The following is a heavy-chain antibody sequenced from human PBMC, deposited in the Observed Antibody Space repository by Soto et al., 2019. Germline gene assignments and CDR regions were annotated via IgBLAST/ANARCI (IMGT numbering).Heavy chain of an antibody. D-gene: IGHD6-13*01. CDR1: GYTFTSYA. V-gene: IGHV1-3*01. CDR3: ARESSSSWYGGYNSFDP. J-gene: IGHJ5*02. Sequence: QVQLVQSGAEVKKPGASVKVSCKASGYTFTSYAMHWVRQAPGQRLEWMGWINAGNGNTKYSQKFQGRFTITRDTSASTAYMELSSLRSEDTAVYYCARESSSSWYGGYNSFDPWGQGTLVTVSS. CDR2: INAGNGNT.